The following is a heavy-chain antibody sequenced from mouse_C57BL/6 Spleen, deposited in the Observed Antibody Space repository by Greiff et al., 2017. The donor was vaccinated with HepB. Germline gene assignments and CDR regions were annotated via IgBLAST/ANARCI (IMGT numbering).Heavy chain of an antibody. D-gene: IGHD1-1*01. CDR2: IYWDDDK. V-gene: IGHV8-12*01. J-gene: IGHJ3*01. Sequence: QVTLKESGPGILQSSQTLSLTCSFSGFSLSTSGMGVSWIRQPSGKGLEWLAHIYWDDDKRYNPSLKSRLTISKDTSRNQVFLKITSVDTADTATYYCARSTTVVPFAYWGQGTLVTVSA. CDR1: GFSLSTSGMG. CDR3: ARSTTVVPFAY.